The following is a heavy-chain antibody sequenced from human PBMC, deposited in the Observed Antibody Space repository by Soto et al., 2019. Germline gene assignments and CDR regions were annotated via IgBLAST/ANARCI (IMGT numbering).Heavy chain of an antibody. J-gene: IGHJ4*02. V-gene: IGHV5-51*01. D-gene: IGHD3-10*01. CDR3: AKVGITMVRGGIYFDY. CDR1: GYSFTSYW. Sequence: PGESLKISCKGSGYSFTSYWIGWVRQMPGKGLEWMGIIYPGDSDTRYSPSFQGQVTISADKSISTAYLQMNSLRAEDTALYYCAKVGITMVRGGIYFDYWGQGTLVTVSS. CDR2: IYPGDSDT.